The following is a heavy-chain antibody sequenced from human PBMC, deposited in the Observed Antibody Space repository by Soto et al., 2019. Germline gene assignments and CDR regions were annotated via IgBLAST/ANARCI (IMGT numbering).Heavy chain of an antibody. CDR3: ETDRAYYDILTGYYLAY. CDR1: GYTLTELS. J-gene: IGHJ4*02. D-gene: IGHD3-9*01. Sequence: ASVKVSCKVSGYTLTELSMHWVRQAPGKGLEWMGGFDPEDGETIYAQKFQGRVTMTEDTSTDTAYMELSSLRSEDTAVYYCETDRAYYDILTGYYLAYWGQGTLVTVSS. CDR2: FDPEDGET. V-gene: IGHV1-24*01.